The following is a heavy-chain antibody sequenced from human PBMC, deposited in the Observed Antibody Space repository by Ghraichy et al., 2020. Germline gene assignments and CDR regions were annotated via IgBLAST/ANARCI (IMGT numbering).Heavy chain of an antibody. Sequence: GESLNISCAASGFTFSDSALHWVRQASGKGLEWIGRIRGKANNYATAYAASVKGRFIVSRDDSKNTAYLQMDSLKTEDTAGYYCTSHRLTAAVVYWGQGTLVTVSS. CDR1: GFTFSDSA. J-gene: IGHJ4*02. CDR3: TSHRLTAAVVY. V-gene: IGHV3-73*01. CDR2: IRGKANNYAT. D-gene: IGHD6-13*01.